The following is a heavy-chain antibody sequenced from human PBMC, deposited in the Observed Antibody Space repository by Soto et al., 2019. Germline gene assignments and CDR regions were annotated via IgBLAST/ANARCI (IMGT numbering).Heavy chain of an antibody. CDR3: ARSTVTKIRGLAFYYNMDV. CDR1: GDSISGYF. CDR2: VYSSGST. V-gene: IGHV4-4*08. Sequence: SETLSLTCTVSGDSISGYFWGWVRQPPGKGLEWIGYVYSSGSTTYNPSLKSRVTISTDTSKNSFSLKLTSATAADTAVYYCARSTVTKIRGLAFYYNMDVWGKGTTVTVSS. D-gene: IGHD4-17*01. J-gene: IGHJ6*03.